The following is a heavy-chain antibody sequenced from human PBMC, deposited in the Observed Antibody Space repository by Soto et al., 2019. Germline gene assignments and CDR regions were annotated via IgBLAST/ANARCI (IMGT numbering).Heavy chain of an antibody. Sequence: GASVKVSCKASGVTFNRQDMRWVRQAPGQGLEWMGGIIPMFGTPHYAEKFQDRVTRTADESTGTAYLELSSLTSEDPAVYYCAPSEGRDGYSFDYWGPGTLVTVSS. CDR3: APSEGRDGYSFDY. CDR1: GVTFNRQD. J-gene: IGHJ4*02. CDR2: IIPMFGTP. V-gene: IGHV1-69*13. D-gene: IGHD5-12*01.